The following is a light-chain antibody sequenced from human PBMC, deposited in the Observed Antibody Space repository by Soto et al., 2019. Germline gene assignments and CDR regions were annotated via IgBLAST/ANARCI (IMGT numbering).Light chain of an antibody. J-gene: IGLJ3*02. CDR3: AAWDDSLNGGV. V-gene: IGLV1-44*01. Sequence: QSVLTQPPSASGTPGQRVTISCSGSSSNIGSNTVNWYQQLPGTAPKLLIYSNNQRPSGVPDRFSCSKSGTSASLAISGIQSEDEADYYCAAWDDSLNGGVFGGGTKVTVL. CDR2: SNN. CDR1: SSNIGSNT.